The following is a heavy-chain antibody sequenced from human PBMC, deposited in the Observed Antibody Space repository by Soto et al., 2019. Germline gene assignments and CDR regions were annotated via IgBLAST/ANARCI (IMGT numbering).Heavy chain of an antibody. D-gene: IGHD4-17*01. CDR3: ARDVQYGDYSSSYYGMDV. J-gene: IGHJ6*02. CDR1: GFTFSSYG. V-gene: IGHV3-33*01. Sequence: GGSLRLSCAASGFTFSSYGMHWVRQAPGKGLEWVAVIWYDGSNKYYADSVKGRFTISRDNSKNTLYLQMNSLRAEDTAVYYCARDVQYGDYSSSYYGMDVWGQGTTVTVSS. CDR2: IWYDGSNK.